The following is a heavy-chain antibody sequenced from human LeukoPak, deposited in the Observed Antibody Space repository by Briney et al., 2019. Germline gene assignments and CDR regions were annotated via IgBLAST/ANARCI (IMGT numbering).Heavy chain of an antibody. Sequence: PSETLSLTCNVSADFFSSYYWSWLRQPAGKGPQWIGRISAYGGTNYSPSLTGRVTLSLDTSKQQLSLEISSMTAADTAVYYCARDLSSGWYYLDPWGQGALVTVSS. CDR2: ISAYGGT. V-gene: IGHV4-4*07. D-gene: IGHD6-19*01. CDR1: ADFFSSYY. CDR3: ARDLSSGWYYLDP. J-gene: IGHJ4*01.